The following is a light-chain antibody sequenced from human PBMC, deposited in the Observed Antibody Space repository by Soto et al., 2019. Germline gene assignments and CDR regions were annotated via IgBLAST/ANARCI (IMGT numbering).Light chain of an antibody. CDR1: SSNIGAGYD. V-gene: IGLV1-40*01. CDR2: GNS. Sequence: QSVLTQPPSVSGAPGQRVTISCTGGSSNIGAGYDVHWYRQFPGTAPKLLVYGNSNRPSGISDHFSASKSGSSASLAITGLQAEDEADYYCQSYDTSLRAWVFGGGTKLTVL. J-gene: IGLJ3*02. CDR3: QSYDTSLRAWV.